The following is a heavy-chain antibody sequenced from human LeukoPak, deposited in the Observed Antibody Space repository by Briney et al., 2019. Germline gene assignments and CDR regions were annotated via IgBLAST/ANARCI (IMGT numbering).Heavy chain of an antibody. CDR3: ARWAAAQPR. J-gene: IGHJ4*02. CDR2: INHSGST. D-gene: IGHD6-13*01. V-gene: IGHV4-34*01. Sequence: SETLSLTCAVYGGSFSGYYWSWIRQPPGKGLEWIGEINHSGSTNYNPSLKSRVTISVDTSKNQFSLKLSSVTAADTAVYYCARWAAAQPRWGQGTLVTVSS. CDR1: GGSFSGYY.